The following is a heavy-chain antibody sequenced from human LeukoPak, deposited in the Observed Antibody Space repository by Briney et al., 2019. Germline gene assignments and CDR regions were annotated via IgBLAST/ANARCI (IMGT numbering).Heavy chain of an antibody. CDR2: IYYSGST. Sequence: SETLSLPCTVSGGSISSYYWSWIRQPPGKGLEWIGYIYYSGSTNYNPSLKSRVTISVDTSKNQFSLKLSSVTAADTAVYYCARGHVEMATIFYFDYWGQGTLVTVSS. CDR1: GGSISSYY. V-gene: IGHV4-59*01. J-gene: IGHJ4*02. D-gene: IGHD5-24*01. CDR3: ARGHVEMATIFYFDY.